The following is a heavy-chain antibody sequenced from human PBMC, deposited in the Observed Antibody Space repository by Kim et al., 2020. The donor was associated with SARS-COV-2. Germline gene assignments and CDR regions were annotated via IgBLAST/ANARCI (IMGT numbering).Heavy chain of an antibody. CDR2: ISSSSYT. Sequence: GGSLRLSCAASGFTFSDYYMSWIRQAPGKGLEWVSHISSSSYTNDADSVKGRVTISRDNAKNSLYLQINSLRAEDTAVYCCAGVRMAILYYFDYWGQGTLVTVSS. D-gene: IGHD2-21*01. CDR3: AGVRMAILYYFDY. J-gene: IGHJ4*02. V-gene: IGHV3-11*05. CDR1: GFTFSDYY.